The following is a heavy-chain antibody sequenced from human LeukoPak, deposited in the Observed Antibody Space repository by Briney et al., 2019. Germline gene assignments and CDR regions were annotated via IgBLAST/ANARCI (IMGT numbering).Heavy chain of an antibody. CDR3: ARENVVYFDY. CDR2: ISYDGSNK. CDR1: GFTFSSYA. J-gene: IGHJ4*01. D-gene: IGHD2-8*02. Sequence: PGGSLRLSCAASGFTFSSYAMHWVRQAPGKGLEWVAVISYDGSNKYYADSVKGRFTISRDNSKNTLYLQMNSLRAEDTAVYYCARENVVYFDYWGQEPWSPSPQ. V-gene: IGHV3-30-3*01.